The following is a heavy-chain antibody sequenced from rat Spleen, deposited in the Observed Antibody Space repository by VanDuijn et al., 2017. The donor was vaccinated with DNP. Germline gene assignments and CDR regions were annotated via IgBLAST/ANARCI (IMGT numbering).Heavy chain of an antibody. V-gene: IGHV2-6*01. CDR1: GFSFTSYT. CDR3: VFGIGY. Sequence: QVQVKESGPGLVQPSQTLSLTCTVSGFSFTSYTLTWVRQPPGKGLEWIAAMSNGGSTYYNSTLKSRLSLSWDTSMTQLFLKMNSLQTEDTAMYFCVFGIGYWGQGVMVTVSS. J-gene: IGHJ2*01. D-gene: IGHD1-11*01. CDR2: MSNGGST.